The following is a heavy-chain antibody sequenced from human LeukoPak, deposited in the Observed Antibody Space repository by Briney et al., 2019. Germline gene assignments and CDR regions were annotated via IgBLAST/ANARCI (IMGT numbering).Heavy chain of an antibody. CDR3: ARGGGNFDY. D-gene: IGHD1-1*01. CDR1: GFTFSSYA. J-gene: IGHJ4*02. V-gene: IGHV3-30*04. CDR2: ISYDGSNK. Sequence: SGGSLRLSCAASGFTFSSYAMHWVRQAPGKGLEWVAVISYDGSNKYYADSVKGRFTISRDNSKNTLYLQMNSLRAEDTAVYYCARGGGNFDYWGQGTLVTVSS.